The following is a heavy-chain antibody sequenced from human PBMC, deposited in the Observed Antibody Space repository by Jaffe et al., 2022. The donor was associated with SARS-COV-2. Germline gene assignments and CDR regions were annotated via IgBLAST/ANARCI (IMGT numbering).Heavy chain of an antibody. CDR3: ARMINNWGWRGVYGMDV. V-gene: IGHV4-61*02. J-gene: IGHJ6*02. CDR1: GGSISSGSYY. CDR2: IYTSGST. D-gene: IGHD7-27*01. Sequence: QVQLQESGPGLVKPSQTLSLTCTVSGGSISSGSYYWSWIRQPAGKGLEWIGRIYTSGSTNYNPSLKSRVTISVDTSKNQFSLKLSSVTAADTAVYYCARMINNWGWRGVYGMDVWGQGTTVTVSS.